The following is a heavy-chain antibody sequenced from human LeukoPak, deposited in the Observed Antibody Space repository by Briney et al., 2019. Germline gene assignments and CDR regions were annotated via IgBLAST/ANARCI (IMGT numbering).Heavy chain of an antibody. Sequence: PGGSLRLSCAASGFTFSSYEMNWVRQAPGKGLEWVSYISSSGSTIYYADSVKGRFTISRDNAKNTLYLQMNNLRAENTAMYYCARDQRVTGRPDIDYWGQGTLVIVSS. D-gene: IGHD6-6*01. J-gene: IGHJ4*02. V-gene: IGHV3-48*03. CDR3: ARDQRVTGRPDIDY. CDR1: GFTFSSYE. CDR2: ISSSGSTI.